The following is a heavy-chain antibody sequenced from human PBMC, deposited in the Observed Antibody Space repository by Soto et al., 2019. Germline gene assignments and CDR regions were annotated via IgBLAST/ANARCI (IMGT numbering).Heavy chain of an antibody. CDR1: GFTFSNYW. CDR2: IKSDGSDK. D-gene: IGHD6-13*01. V-gene: IGHV3-7*03. CDR3: ARDRYSSRLFDF. J-gene: IGHJ3*01. Sequence: VWSLRLSCAASGFTFSNYWMSWVRQAPGMGLEWVANIKSDGSDKYYVDSVKGRFTISRDNTKNSLSLQMNSLRAEDTAVYYCARDRYSSRLFDFWGQGTMVTVS.